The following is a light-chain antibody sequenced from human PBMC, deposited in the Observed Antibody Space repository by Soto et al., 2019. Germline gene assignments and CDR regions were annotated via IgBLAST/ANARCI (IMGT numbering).Light chain of an antibody. Sequence: SVLTQSTGTLSLSPGERATLSCRASQSVSSSYLAWYQQKPGQAPRLLIYGASSRATGIPDRFSGSGSGTDFTLTISRLEPEDFAVYYCQQYGSSQAFGQGTKV. CDR3: QQYGSSQA. V-gene: IGKV3-20*01. CDR2: GAS. CDR1: QSVSSSY. J-gene: IGKJ1*01.